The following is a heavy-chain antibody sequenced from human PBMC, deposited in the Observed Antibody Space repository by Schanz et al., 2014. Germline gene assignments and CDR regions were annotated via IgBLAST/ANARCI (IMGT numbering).Heavy chain of an antibody. Sequence: QGQLVESGGEVKKPGASVKVSCKASGYIFIGYFIHWVRQAPGQGLEWMGWINPGSGDTKYSPKFQGRVTMTRDTSISTAYMELSRLRSDDTAVYYCARGLVRYFAYWGQGTLVTVSS. D-gene: IGHD2-8*02. V-gene: IGHV1-2*02. CDR2: INPGSGDT. CDR3: ARGLVRYFAY. J-gene: IGHJ4*02. CDR1: GYIFIGYF.